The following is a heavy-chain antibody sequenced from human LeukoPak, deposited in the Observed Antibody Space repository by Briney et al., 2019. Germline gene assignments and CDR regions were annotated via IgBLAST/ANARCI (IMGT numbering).Heavy chain of an antibody. J-gene: IGHJ4*02. V-gene: IGHV1-2*02. CDR2: INPNSGGT. D-gene: IGHD5-12*01. CDR3: ARDIRWLRPQDYFDY. CDR1: GYTFTGDY. Sequence: GASVKVSCKASGYTFTGDYMHWVRQAPGQGLEWMGWINPNSGGTNYAQKFQGRVTMTRDTSISTAYMELSRLRSDDTAVYYCARDIRWLRPQDYFDYWGQGTLVTVSS.